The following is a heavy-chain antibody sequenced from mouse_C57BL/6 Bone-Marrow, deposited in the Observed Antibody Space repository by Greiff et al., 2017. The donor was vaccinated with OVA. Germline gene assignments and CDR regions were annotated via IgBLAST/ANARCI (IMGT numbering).Heavy chain of an antibody. CDR3: AKKGIDYDGYYVDYAMDY. J-gene: IGHJ4*01. CDR1: GFSLTSYG. CDR2: IWGDGST. V-gene: IGHV2-3*01. D-gene: IGHD2-3*01. Sequence: VKLVESGPGLVAPSQSLSITCTVSGFSLTSYGVSWVRQPPGKGLEWLGVIWGDGSTNYHSALISRLSISKDNSKSQVFLKLKSLQTDDTATYYCAKKGIDYDGYYVDYAMDYWGQGTSVTVSS.